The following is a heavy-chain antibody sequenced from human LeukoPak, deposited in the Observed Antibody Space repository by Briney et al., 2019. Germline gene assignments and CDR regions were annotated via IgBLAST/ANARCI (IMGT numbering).Heavy chain of an antibody. D-gene: IGHD3-10*01. V-gene: IGHV1-8*02. Sequence: ASVKVSCKAPGGTFSSYAINWVRQATGQGLEWMGWMNPNSGNTGYAQKFQGRVTMTRNTSISTAYMELSSLRSEDTAVYHCARRFSGSGSPITYWGQGTLVTVSS. CDR3: ARRFSGSGSPITY. CDR2: MNPNSGNT. J-gene: IGHJ4*02. CDR1: GGTFSSYA.